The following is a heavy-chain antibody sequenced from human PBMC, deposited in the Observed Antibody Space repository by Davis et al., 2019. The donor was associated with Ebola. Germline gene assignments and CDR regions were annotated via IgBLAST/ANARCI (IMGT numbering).Heavy chain of an antibody. V-gene: IGHV3-7*03. Sequence: PGGSLRLSCAASGFTFSSYEMNWVRQAPGKGLEWVANIKQDGSEKYYVDSVKGRFTISRDNAKNSLYLQMNSLRAEDTAVYYCARDYYYYGMDVWGQGTTVTVSS. CDR3: ARDYYYYGMDV. CDR1: GFTFSSYE. CDR2: IKQDGSEK. J-gene: IGHJ6*02.